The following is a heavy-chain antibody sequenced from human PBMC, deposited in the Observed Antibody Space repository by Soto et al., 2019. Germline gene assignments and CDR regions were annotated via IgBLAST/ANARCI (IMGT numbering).Heavy chain of an antibody. CDR2: IYYSGST. D-gene: IGHD3-22*01. J-gene: IGHJ6*02. CDR3: ARDPPYYYDSSGSREAQYYYYGMDV. CDR1: GGSISSGGYY. Sequence: SETLSLTCTVSGGSISSGGYYWSWIRQHPGKGLEWIGYIYYSGSTYYNPSLKSRVTISVDTSKNQFSLKLSSVTAADTAVYYCARDPPYYYDSSGSREAQYYYYGMDVWGQGTTVTVSS. V-gene: IGHV4-31*03.